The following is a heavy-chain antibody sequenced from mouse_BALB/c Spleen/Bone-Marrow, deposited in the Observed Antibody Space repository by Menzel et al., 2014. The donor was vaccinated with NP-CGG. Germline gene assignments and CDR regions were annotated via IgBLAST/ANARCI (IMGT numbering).Heavy chain of an antibody. CDR1: GFTFSDYY. V-gene: IGHV5-12*02. Sequence: LQQSGGGLVQPGGSLKLSCATSGFTFSDYYMYWVRQTPEKRLEWVAYISNGGGSTYYPDTVKGRFTISRDNAKNTLYLQMSRLKSEDTAMYYCARQGIYYGYDPFAYWGQGTLATVS. D-gene: IGHD2-2*01. J-gene: IGHJ3*01. CDR2: ISNGGGST. CDR3: ARQGIYYGYDPFAY.